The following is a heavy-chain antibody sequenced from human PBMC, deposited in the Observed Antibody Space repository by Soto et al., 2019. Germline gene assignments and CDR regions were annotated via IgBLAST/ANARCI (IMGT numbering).Heavy chain of an antibody. J-gene: IGHJ4*02. CDR2: IFYTGST. Sequence: QVQLQESGPGLVKPSQTLSLTCTVSGGSINSGGFYWSWIRQHPAKALEWIGYIFYTGSTSYNPSLESRVTMSQDTSKNQFSLKVTSVTAADTAVYYCARGRGSGDFFDYWGQGTLVTVSS. CDR1: GGSINSGGFY. D-gene: IGHD3-10*01. V-gene: IGHV4-31*03. CDR3: ARGRGSGDFFDY.